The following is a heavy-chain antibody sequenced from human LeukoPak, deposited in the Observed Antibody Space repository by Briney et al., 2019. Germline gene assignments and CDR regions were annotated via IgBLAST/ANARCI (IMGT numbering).Heavy chain of an antibody. J-gene: IGHJ4*02. V-gene: IGHV1-2*02. Sequence: ASVKVSCKASGYTFTGYYMHWVRQAPGQGLEWMGWINPNSGGTNYAQKFQGRVTMTRDTSISTAYMELSRLRSDDTAVYYCARGFPKFGVTTPYWGQGTLVTVSS. CDR2: INPNSGGT. D-gene: IGHD3-3*01. CDR3: ARGFPKFGVTTPY. CDR1: GYTFTGYY.